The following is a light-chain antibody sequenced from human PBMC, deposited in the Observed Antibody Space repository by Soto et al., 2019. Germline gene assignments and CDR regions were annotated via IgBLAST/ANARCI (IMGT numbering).Light chain of an antibody. CDR3: QQYYSTPNT. J-gene: IGKJ2*01. V-gene: IGKV4-1*01. CDR2: WAS. CDR1: QSVLYSSNNKNY. Sequence: DIVMTQSPDSLAVSLGERATINCKSSQSVLYSSNNKNYLAWYHQKPGQPPKLLIYWASTRESGVPDRFSGSGSGTDFTLTISSLQAEDVAVYFCQQYYSTPNTFGHGTKLEIK.